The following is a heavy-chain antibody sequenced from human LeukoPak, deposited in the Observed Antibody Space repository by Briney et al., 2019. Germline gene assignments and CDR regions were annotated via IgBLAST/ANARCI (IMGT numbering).Heavy chain of an antibody. CDR1: GGSISSSSYY. CDR3: VRQPSSWSFDY. D-gene: IGHD6-13*01. CDR2: IYYSGST. V-gene: IGHV4-39*01. Sequence: SETLSLTCTVSGGSISSSSYYWGWIRQPPGKGLEWIASIYYSGSTYYNPSLQSRVTISVDTSKNQFSLRLSSETAADTAVYYCVRQPSSWSFDYWGQGTLVTVSS. J-gene: IGHJ4*02.